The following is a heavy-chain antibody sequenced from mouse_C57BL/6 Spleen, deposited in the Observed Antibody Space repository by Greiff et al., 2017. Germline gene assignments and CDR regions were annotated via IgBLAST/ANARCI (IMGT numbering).Heavy chain of an antibody. CDR3: ARGGWLSYYFDY. V-gene: IGHV1-26*01. Sequence: VQLQQSGPELVKPGASVKISCKASGYTFTDYYMNWVKQSHGKSLEWIGDINPNNGGTSYNQKFKGKATLTVDKSSSTAYMELRVLTSEDSAVYYCARGGWLSYYFDYWGQGTTLTVSS. J-gene: IGHJ2*01. CDR1: GYTFTDYY. D-gene: IGHD2-3*01. CDR2: INPNNGGT.